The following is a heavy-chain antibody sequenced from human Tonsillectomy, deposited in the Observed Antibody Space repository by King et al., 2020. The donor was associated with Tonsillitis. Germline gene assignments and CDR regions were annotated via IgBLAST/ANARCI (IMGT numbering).Heavy chain of an antibody. J-gene: IGHJ6*02. CDR3: ARAPKRRTEIDYYYYYGMDV. CDR1: GGSISSYY. V-gene: IGHV4-59*01. Sequence: VQLQESGPGLVKPSETLSLTCTVSGGSISSYYWSWIRQPPGKGLEWIGYIYYSGSTNYNPSLKSRVTISVDTSKNQFSLKLSSVTAADTAVYYCARAPKRRTEIDYYYYYGMDVWGQGTTVTVSS. D-gene: IGHD3/OR15-3a*01. CDR2: IYYSGST.